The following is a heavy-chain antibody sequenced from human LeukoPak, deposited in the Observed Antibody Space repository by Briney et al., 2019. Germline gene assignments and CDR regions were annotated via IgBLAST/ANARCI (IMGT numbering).Heavy chain of an antibody. J-gene: IGHJ4*02. CDR1: GLTFSSYA. CDR3: AKDLYPGDYGDYVVDY. CDR2: ISNSAGST. V-gene: IGHV3-23*01. Sequence: PGGSLRLSCAASGLTFSSYAMSWVRQAPGKGLEWVSTISNSAGSTYYADSVKGRFTISRGNSKNSLYLQVNSLRAEDTAVYYCAKDLYPGDYGDYVVDYWGQGTLVTVSS. D-gene: IGHD4-17*01.